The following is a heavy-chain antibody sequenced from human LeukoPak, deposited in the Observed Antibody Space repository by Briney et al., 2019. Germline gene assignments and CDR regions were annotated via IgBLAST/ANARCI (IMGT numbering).Heavy chain of an antibody. V-gene: IGHV4-59*01. D-gene: IGHD4-11*01. CDR2: IYYSGST. J-gene: IGHJ4*02. CDR3: ARTDSHYLSFDY. Sequence: TSETLSLTCAVYGGSFSSYYWSWIRQPPGKGLEWIGYIYYSGSTNYNPSLKSRVTISVDTSKNQFSLNLNSVTAADTAVYYCARTDSHYLSFDYWGQGTLVTVSS. CDR1: GGSFSSYY.